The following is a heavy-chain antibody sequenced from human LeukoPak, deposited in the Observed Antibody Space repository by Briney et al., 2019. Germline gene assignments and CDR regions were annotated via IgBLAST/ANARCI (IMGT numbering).Heavy chain of an antibody. CDR2: MNPNSGNT. CDR3: AGKAVGDY. Sequence: ASAKVSCKASGYTFSSYDINWVRQATGQGLEWMGWMNPNSGNTGYAQKFQDRVTLTWDTSISTAYMELSSLRSEDTAVYYCAGKAVGDYWGQGALVTVSS. D-gene: IGHD6-19*01. V-gene: IGHV1-8*02. J-gene: IGHJ4*02. CDR1: GYTFSSYD.